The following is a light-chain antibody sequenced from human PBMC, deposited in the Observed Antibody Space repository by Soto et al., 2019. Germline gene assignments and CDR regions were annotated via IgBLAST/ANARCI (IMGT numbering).Light chain of an antibody. CDR1: SSDVGGYNS. J-gene: IGLJ1*01. CDR3: SSYTSSSSYV. CDR2: DVS. V-gene: IGLV2-14*01. Sequence: QSVLTQPASVSGSPGQSITISCTGTSSDVGGYNSVSWYQQYPGKAPKLMIHDVSNRPSGVSNRFSGSKSGNTASLTISGLQAEDEADYYCSSYTSSSSYVFGSGIKLTVL.